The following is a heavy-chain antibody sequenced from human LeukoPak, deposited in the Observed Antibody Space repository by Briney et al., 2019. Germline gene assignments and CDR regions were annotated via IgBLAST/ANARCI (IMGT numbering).Heavy chain of an antibody. CDR1: GFTFSSYA. D-gene: IGHD3-16*01. J-gene: IGHJ3*02. CDR3: AKPSTFGATRDAFDI. Sequence: GGSLRLSCAASGFTFSSYAMGWVRQAPGKWLEWVSAISGSGGSTYYADSVKGRFTISRDNSKNTLYLQMNSLRAEDTAVYYCAKPSTFGATRDAFDIWGQGTMVTVSS. V-gene: IGHV3-23*01. CDR2: ISGSGGST.